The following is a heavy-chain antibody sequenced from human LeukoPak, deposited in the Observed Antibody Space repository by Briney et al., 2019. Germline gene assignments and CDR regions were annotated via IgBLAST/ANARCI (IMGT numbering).Heavy chain of an antibody. V-gene: IGHV4-59*01. CDR2: IYYSGST. Sequence: PSETLSLTCTVSGGSISSYYWSWIRQPPGKGLEWIGYIYYSGSTNYNPSLKSRVTISVDTSKNQFSLKLSSVTAADTAVYYCARGVAPYGKGDYFDYWGQGTLVTVSS. CDR3: ARGVAPYGKGDYFDY. CDR1: GGSISSYY. D-gene: IGHD4-17*01. J-gene: IGHJ4*02.